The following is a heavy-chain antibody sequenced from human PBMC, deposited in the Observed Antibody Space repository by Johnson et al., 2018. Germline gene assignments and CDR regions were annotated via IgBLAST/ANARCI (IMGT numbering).Heavy chain of an antibody. Sequence: EVQLLESGGGLGQPGESLRLSCAASGFTFHDSAMHWVRQPPGKGLEWVSGISWAGGSVGYVDSVKGRFTISRDNAKNSLSLQMNSRRGDDTALYDCAKGFGNSYRPGSFQQWGQGTLGTVSA. CDR1: GFTFHDSA. CDR3: AKGFGNSYRPGSFQQ. CDR2: ISWAGGSV. D-gene: IGHD5-18*01. V-gene: IGHV3-9*01. J-gene: IGHJ1*01.